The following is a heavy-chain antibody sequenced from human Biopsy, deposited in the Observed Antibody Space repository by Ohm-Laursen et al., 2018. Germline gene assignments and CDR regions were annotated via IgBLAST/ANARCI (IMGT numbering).Heavy chain of an antibody. Sequence: GTLSLTCTLSGGSITSRTHYWGWIRQTPGKGLEWIGTVYYSGTTYDNPSLKNRVIISVDTSKNQFSLSLKTVTAAETAVYYCARHDLSDFWSGYPNFFDRWGQGTLVTVSS. V-gene: IGHV4-39*01. CDR1: GGSITSRTHY. J-gene: IGHJ5*02. CDR3: ARHDLSDFWSGYPNFFDR. CDR2: VYYSGTT. D-gene: IGHD3-3*01.